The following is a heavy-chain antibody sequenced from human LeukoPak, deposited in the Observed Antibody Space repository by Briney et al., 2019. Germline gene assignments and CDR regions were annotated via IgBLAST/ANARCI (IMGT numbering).Heavy chain of an antibody. Sequence: GGSLRLSCAVSGITFSSYSMTCVRQAPGKGLEWVSAISGSGSSTYYADSVKGRFSISRDNSKNTLYLQMNSLRAEDTAVYYFVLVRLMLGLRGVHYWGQGTLVTVSS. D-gene: IGHD5/OR15-5a*01. CDR1: GITFSSYS. V-gene: IGHV3-23*01. J-gene: IGHJ4*02. CDR2: ISGSGSST. CDR3: VLVRLMLGLRGVHY.